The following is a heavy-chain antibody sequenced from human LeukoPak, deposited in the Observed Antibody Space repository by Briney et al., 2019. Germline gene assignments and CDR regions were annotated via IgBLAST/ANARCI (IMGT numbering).Heavy chain of an antibody. D-gene: IGHD6-6*01. CDR2: MYHSGST. CDR3: ARRIVSSSSGFDY. J-gene: IGHJ4*02. Sequence: SETLSLTCAVSGYSISSGYHWGWIRQSPGKGLEWIGFMYHSGSTYYDLSLKSRVTISVDTSKNQFSLKLSSVTAADTAVYYCARRIVSSSSGFDYWGQGTLVTVSS. V-gene: IGHV4-38-2*01. CDR1: GYSISSGYH.